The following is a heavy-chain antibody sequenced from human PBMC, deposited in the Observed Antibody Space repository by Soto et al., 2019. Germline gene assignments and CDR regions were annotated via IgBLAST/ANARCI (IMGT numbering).Heavy chain of an antibody. CDR3: ARDQDDFWSGYLDY. J-gene: IGHJ4*02. Sequence: SETLSLTCTVSGGSISSYYWSWIRQPPGKGLEWIGYIYYSGSTNYNPSLKSRVTISVDTSKNQFSLKLSSVTAADTAVYYCARDQDDFWSGYLDYWGQGTLVTVSS. V-gene: IGHV4-59*01. CDR2: IYYSGST. D-gene: IGHD3-3*01. CDR1: GGSISSYY.